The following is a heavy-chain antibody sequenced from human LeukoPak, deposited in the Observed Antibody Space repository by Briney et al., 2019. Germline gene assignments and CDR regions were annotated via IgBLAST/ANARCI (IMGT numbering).Heavy chain of an antibody. CDR3: AKRLSSSSTWYYFDY. Sequence: GGSLRLSCEGSEFSFSSYWMSWVRQAPGKGLEWVAKIKQDGSEKYYVDSVKGRFTISRDNSKNTLYLQMNSLRAEDTAVYYCAKRLSSSSTWYYFDYWGQGTLVTVSS. V-gene: IGHV3-7*03. D-gene: IGHD6-13*01. CDR1: EFSFSSYW. J-gene: IGHJ4*02. CDR2: IKQDGSEK.